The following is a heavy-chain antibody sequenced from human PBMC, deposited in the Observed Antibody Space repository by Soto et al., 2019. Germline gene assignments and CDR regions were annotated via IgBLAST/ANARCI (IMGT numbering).Heavy chain of an antibody. CDR2: ISYDGSNK. J-gene: IGHJ2*01. V-gene: IGHV3-30*18. CDR3: AKDNYGFFIYWYFDL. CDR1: GFTFSSYG. Sequence: GGSLRLSCAASGFTFSSYGMHWVRQAPGKGLEWVAVISYDGSNKYYADSVKGRFTISRDNSKNTLYLQMNSLRAEDTAVYYCAKDNYGFFIYWYFDLWGRGTLVTVSS. D-gene: IGHD4-17*01.